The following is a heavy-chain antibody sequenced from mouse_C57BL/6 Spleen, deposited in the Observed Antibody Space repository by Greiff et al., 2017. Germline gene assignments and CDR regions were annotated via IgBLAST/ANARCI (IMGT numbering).Heavy chain of an antibody. CDR2: ISSGSSTI. D-gene: IGHD3-2*02. Sequence: EVNVVESGGGLVKPGGSLKLSCAASGFTFSDYGMHWVRQAPAKGLEWVAYISSGSSTIYYADTVTGRFTISRDSAKHTLFLQMTSLTSEDTALYYCERQAQAIDYALDDWGQGTSVTVSS. V-gene: IGHV5-17*01. J-gene: IGHJ4*01. CDR1: GFTFSDYG. CDR3: ERQAQAIDYALDD.